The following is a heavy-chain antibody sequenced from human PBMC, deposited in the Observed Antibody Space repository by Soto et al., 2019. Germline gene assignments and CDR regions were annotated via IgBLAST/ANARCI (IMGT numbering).Heavy chain of an antibody. CDR2: IYYSGST. Sequence: SETLSLTCTVPGGSISSSSYYWGWIRQPPGKGLEWIGNIYYSGSTYYNPSLKSRVTISVDTSKNQFSLKLSSVTAADTAVYYCARKQWLAMETYDYWGQGTLVTVSS. CDR3: ARKQWLAMETYDY. V-gene: IGHV4-39*07. J-gene: IGHJ4*02. D-gene: IGHD6-19*01. CDR1: GGSISSSSYY.